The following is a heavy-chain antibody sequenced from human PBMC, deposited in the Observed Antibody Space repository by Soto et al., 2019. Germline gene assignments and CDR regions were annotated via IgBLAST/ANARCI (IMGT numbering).Heavy chain of an antibody. Sequence: XTRSLPCAVSGATIRSYHWRWIRQAAGKGLEWIGRFQMSGTTNYNPSLKTGFTMSLYRQRNEASLTMTSVTAADTAVYFCAKARSTLRLFDPWVQGILDTVS. CDR3: AKARSTLRLFDP. V-gene: IGHV4-4*07. CDR2: FQMSGTT. CDR1: GATIRSYH. J-gene: IGHJ5*02.